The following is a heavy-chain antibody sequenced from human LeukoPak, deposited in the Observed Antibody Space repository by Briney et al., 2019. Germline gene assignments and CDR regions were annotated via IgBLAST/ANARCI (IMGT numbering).Heavy chain of an antibody. CDR3: ARDGKPYYDFWSGYYTDY. J-gene: IGHJ4*02. CDR1: GFTFSSYW. CDR2: IKQDGSEK. Sequence: PGGSLRLSCAASGFTFSSYWMSWVRQAPGKGLEWVANIKQDGSEKYYVDSEKGRFTISRDNAKNSLYLQMNSLRAEDTAVYYCARDGKPYYDFWSGYYTDYWGQGTLVTVSS. V-gene: IGHV3-7*01. D-gene: IGHD3-3*01.